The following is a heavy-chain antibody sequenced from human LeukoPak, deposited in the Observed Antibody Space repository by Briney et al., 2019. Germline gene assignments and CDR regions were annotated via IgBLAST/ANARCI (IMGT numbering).Heavy chain of an antibody. V-gene: IGHV4-59*08. CDR3: ARHGYYYDSSGYYVPDWYFDL. J-gene: IGHJ2*01. CDR2: IYYSGST. Sequence: NTSETLSLTCTVSGGSISSYYWSWIRQPPGKGLEWIGYIYYSGSTNYNPSLKSRVTISVDTFKNQFSLKLSSVTAADTAVYYCARHGYYYDSSGYYVPDWYFDLWGRGTLVTVSS. D-gene: IGHD3-22*01. CDR1: GGSISSYY.